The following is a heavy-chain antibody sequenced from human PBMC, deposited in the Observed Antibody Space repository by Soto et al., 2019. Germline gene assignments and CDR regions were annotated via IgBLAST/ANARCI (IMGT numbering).Heavy chain of an antibody. Sequence: QSTLKESGPTLVKPTQTLTLTCTFSGFSLSTSGVGVGWIRQPPGKALEWLALIFWDGDKRYSPSLKTRLTISKYTAKNHVVLTMSNMDPADTATYYCPHIGRHFDWLLSRYYFDYWGQRTLDGVSS. CDR3: PHIGRHFDWLLSRYYFDY. CDR1: GFSLSTSGVG. J-gene: IGHJ4*02. V-gene: IGHV2-5*02. D-gene: IGHD3-9*01. CDR2: IFWDGDK.